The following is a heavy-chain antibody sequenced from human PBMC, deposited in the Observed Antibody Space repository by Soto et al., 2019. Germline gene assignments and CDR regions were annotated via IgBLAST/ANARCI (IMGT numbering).Heavy chain of an antibody. J-gene: IGHJ6*02. Sequence: SGPTLVNPTQTLTLTCTFSGFSLSTSGMCVSWIRQPPGKALEWLALIDWDDDKYYSTSLKTRLTISKDTSKNQVVLTMTNMDPVDTATYYCARAPGSCSSTSRYGMDVWGQGTTVTVSS. V-gene: IGHV2-70*01. CDR3: ARAPGSCSSTSRYGMDV. D-gene: IGHD2-2*01. CDR2: IDWDDDK. CDR1: GFSLSTSGMC.